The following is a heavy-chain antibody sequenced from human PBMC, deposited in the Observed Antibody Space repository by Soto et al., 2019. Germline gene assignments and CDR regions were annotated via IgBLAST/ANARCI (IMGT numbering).Heavy chain of an antibody. CDR1: GGTFSSYA. CDR3: ARGKLTGTPY. Sequence: SVKVSCKASGGTFSSYAISWVRQAPGQGLEGMGGIIPLFGTSNYAQKLQGRVTMTTDTSTSTAYMALRSLRSDDTAVDYCARGKLTGTPYWDQGTLLTVSS. V-gene: IGHV1-69*05. D-gene: IGHD1-20*01. CDR2: IIPLFGTS. J-gene: IGHJ4*02.